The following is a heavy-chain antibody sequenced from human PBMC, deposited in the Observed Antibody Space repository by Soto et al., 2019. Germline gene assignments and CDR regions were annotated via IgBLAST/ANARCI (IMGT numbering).Heavy chain of an antibody. J-gene: IGHJ4*02. D-gene: IGHD4-17*01. CDR2: ISYHGSDK. V-gene: IGHV3-30*18. CDR3: VNEPLTTTVTTVGY. Sequence: QVQLVESGGGVVQPGRSLRLSCAASGFTFSNYGMHWVRQAPGKGLEWVAVISYHGSDKYYADSVKGRFTISRDNSKNTLYLQMASLRADDTAVYYCVNEPLTTTVTTVGYWGQGTLVTVSS. CDR1: GFTFSNYG.